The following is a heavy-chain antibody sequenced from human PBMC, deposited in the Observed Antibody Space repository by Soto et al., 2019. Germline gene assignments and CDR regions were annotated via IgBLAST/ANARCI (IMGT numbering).Heavy chain of an antibody. V-gene: IGHV5-51*01. D-gene: IGHD3-3*01. Sequence: PGESLKISCKGSGYSFTSYWIVWVRQMPGKGLEWMGIIYPGDSDTRYSPSFQGQVTISADKSISTAYLQWSSLKASDTAMYYCARXFDFWSGSGSYYYGLDVWGQGTTVTVSS. CDR2: IYPGDSDT. J-gene: IGHJ6*02. CDR1: GYSFTSYW. CDR3: ARXFDFWSGSGSYYYGLDV.